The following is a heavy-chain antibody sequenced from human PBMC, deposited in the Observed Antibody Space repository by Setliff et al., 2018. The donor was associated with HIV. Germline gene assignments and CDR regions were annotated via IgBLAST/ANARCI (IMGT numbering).Heavy chain of an antibody. CDR2: INPSGAIT. D-gene: IGHD4-17*01. CDR3: AREPPRRRGTVTGDY. J-gene: IGHJ4*01. CDR1: GYTFTDYY. V-gene: IGHV1-46*01. Sequence: ASVKVSCKASGYTFTDYYIHWVRQAPGQGLEWMGMINPSGAITSYAQNFQGRVTMTRDTFTSTVYMELIRLRSDDTAVYYCAREPPRRRGTVTGDYWGHGTLVTVSS.